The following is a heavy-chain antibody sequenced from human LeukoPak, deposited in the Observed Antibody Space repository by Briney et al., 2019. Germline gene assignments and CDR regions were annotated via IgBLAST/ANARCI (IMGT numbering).Heavy chain of an antibody. CDR1: GFTFSSYS. Sequence: GGSLRLSCAASGFTFSSYSMNWVRQAPGKGLEWVSCISSRSSYIYYTDSVEGRFTISRDNAKNSLSLQMNSLRAEDTAVYYCARDLKYYDSSGFDYWGQGTLVTVSS. J-gene: IGHJ4*02. V-gene: IGHV3-21*01. D-gene: IGHD3-22*01. CDR2: ISSRSSYI. CDR3: ARDLKYYDSSGFDY.